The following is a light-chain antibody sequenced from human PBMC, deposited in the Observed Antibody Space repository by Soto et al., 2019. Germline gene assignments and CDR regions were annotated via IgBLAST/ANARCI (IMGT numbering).Light chain of an antibody. Sequence: DIQMTQSPSTLSASVGDRVTITCRASQSINRSLACYQQKPGKDPKLLIYDASSFESGVTSRFSGSGSGTEFTLTISSLQPDDFANYYCQQYNNYPYTFGQGTKLEIK. CDR1: QSINRS. J-gene: IGKJ2*01. V-gene: IGKV1-5*01. CDR2: DAS. CDR3: QQYNNYPYT.